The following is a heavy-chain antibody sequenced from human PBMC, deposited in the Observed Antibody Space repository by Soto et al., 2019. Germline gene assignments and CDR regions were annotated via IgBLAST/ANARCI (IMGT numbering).Heavy chain of an antibody. J-gene: IGHJ4*02. V-gene: IGHV4-31*03. CDR2: IYYSGST. CDR1: GGSISSGGYY. Sequence: PSETLSLTCTVSGGSISSGGYYWSWIRQHPGKGLEWIGYIYYSGSTNYNPSLKSRVTISVDTSKNQFSLKLSSVTAADTAVYYCARGRDPPDVHIVVVVAANYYFDYWGQGTLVTVSS. D-gene: IGHD2-15*01. CDR3: ARGRDPPDVHIVVVVAANYYFDY.